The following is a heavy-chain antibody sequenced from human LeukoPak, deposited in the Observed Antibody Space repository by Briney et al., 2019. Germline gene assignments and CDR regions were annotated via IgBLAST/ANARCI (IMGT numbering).Heavy chain of an antibody. D-gene: IGHD6-13*01. J-gene: IGHJ4*02. CDR1: GFTFSSYG. Sequence: GGSLRLSCAASGFTFSSYGMHWVRQAPGRGLEWVAVIPYDGSNKYYADSVKGRFTISRDNSKNTLYLQMNSLRAEDTAVYYCAKDRIAAAGTFDYWGQGTLVTVSS. CDR2: IPYDGSNK. V-gene: IGHV3-30*18. CDR3: AKDRIAAAGTFDY.